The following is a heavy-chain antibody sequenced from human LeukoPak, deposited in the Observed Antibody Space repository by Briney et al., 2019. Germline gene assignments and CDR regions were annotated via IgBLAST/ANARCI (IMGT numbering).Heavy chain of an antibody. Sequence: PGGSLRLSCAASGFTFSSYEMNWVRQAPGKGLEWVSAISGSGGSTYYADSVKGRFTISRDNSKNTLYLQMNSLRAEDTAVYYCAKEGIDGDTFDYWGQGTLVTVSS. V-gene: IGHV3-23*01. CDR3: AKEGIDGDTFDY. CDR1: GFTFSSYE. D-gene: IGHD4-17*01. CDR2: ISGSGGST. J-gene: IGHJ4*02.